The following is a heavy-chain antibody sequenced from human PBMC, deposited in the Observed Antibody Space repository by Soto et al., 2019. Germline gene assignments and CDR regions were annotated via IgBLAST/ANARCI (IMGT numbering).Heavy chain of an antibody. Sequence: GVSLRLSCAASGFTFSSYGMHWVRQAPGKGLEWVAVIWYDGSNKYYADSVKGRFTISRDNSKNTLYLQMNSLRAEDTAVYYCARDPVYSGPYYFDYWGQGTLVTVSS. CDR2: IWYDGSNK. CDR3: ARDPVYSGPYYFDY. V-gene: IGHV3-33*01. D-gene: IGHD5-12*01. J-gene: IGHJ4*02. CDR1: GFTFSSYG.